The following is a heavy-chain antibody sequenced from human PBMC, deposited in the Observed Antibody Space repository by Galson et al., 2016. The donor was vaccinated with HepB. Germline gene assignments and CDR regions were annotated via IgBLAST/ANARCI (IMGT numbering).Heavy chain of an antibody. V-gene: IGHV3-11*06. CDR3: ARDNTGSHGSGFDY. CDR2: ISSSSSYT. D-gene: IGHD2-15*01. Sequence: SLRLSCAASAFAFSDYYMSWLRPAPGKGLEWVSYISSSSSYTNYADSVKGRFTISRDNAKNSLYLQMNSLIAEDTAVYYCARDNTGSHGSGFDYWGQGTLVTVSS. CDR1: AFAFSDYY. J-gene: IGHJ4*02.